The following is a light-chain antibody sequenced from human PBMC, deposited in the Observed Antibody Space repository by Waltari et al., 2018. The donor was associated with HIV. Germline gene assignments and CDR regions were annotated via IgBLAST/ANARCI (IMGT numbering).Light chain of an antibody. Sequence: QSELTQPPSASGTPGQRVTISCSGSSSNIGSYTVNRYQQLPGTAPQLLIYANHSRPSGGPDRCSGSQADTSASLASGGLQSEDEADYYCATWDASLSGPLFGGGTKLTVL. J-gene: IGLJ2*01. CDR1: SSNIGSYT. CDR3: ATWDASLSGPL. CDR2: ANH. V-gene: IGLV1-44*01.